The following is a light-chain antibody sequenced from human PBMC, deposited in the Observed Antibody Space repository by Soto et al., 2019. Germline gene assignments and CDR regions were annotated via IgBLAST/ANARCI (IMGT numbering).Light chain of an antibody. V-gene: IGLV1-44*01. Sequence: QAVVTQPPSASGTPGQRVTISCSGSSSNIGSNPVNWYQLLPGTAPKLLMYDNNQRPSGVPDRFSGSKSGTSVSLAISGLQSEDEADYYCAAWDDSLNGYVFGTGTKLTVL. CDR3: AAWDDSLNGYV. J-gene: IGLJ1*01. CDR2: DNN. CDR1: SSNIGSNP.